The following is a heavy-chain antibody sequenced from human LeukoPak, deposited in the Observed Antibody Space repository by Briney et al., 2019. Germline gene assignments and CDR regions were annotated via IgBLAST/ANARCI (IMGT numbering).Heavy chain of an antibody. J-gene: IGHJ4*02. Sequence: SETLSLTCAVYGGSFSGYYWSWIRQPPGKGLEWIGEINHSGSTNDNPSLKSRVTISVDTSKNQFSLKLSSVTAADTAVYYCARRPRYCSGGSCLSLFDYWGQGTLVTVSS. D-gene: IGHD2-15*01. CDR2: INHSGST. CDR3: ARRPRYCSGGSCLSLFDY. CDR1: GGSFSGYY. V-gene: IGHV4-34*01.